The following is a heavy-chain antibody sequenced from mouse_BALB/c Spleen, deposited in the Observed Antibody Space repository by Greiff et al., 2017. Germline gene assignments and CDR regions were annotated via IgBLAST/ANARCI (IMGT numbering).Heavy chain of an antibody. Sequence: QVQLQQPGAELVKPGASVKLSCKASGYTFTSYWMHWVKQRPGQGLEWIGEIDPSDSYTNYNQKFKGKATLTVDKSSSTAYMQLSSLTSEDSAVYYCARGYYGGVDYWGQGTLVTVSA. CDR2: IDPSDSYT. CDR1: GYTFTSYW. J-gene: IGHJ3*01. CDR3: ARGYYGGVDY. V-gene: IGHV1-69*02. D-gene: IGHD1-1*02.